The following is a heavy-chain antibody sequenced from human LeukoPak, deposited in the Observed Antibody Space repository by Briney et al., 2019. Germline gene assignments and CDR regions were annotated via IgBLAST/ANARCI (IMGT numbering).Heavy chain of an antibody. Sequence: GRSLRLSCAASGFTFDDYAMHWVRHAPGKGLEWVSGISWNSGSIGYADSVKGRFTISRDNAKNSLYLQMNSLRAEDTALYYCAKDRASTVPYYFDYWGQGTLVTVSS. J-gene: IGHJ4*02. CDR3: AKDRASTVPYYFDY. D-gene: IGHD4-17*01. CDR1: GFTFDDYA. CDR2: ISWNSGSI. V-gene: IGHV3-9*01.